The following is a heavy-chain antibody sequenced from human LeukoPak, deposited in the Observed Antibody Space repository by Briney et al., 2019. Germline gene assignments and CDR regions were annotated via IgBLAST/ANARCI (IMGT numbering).Heavy chain of an antibody. J-gene: IGHJ4*02. CDR3: ARGLRYYYDSDSADD. CDR1: GYTFTSYD. CDR2: MNPNSGNT. Sequence: ASVKVSYKASGYTFTSYDINWVRQATGQGLEWMGWMNPNSGNTGYAQKFQGRATTTRNASISTAYMELSSLRSEDTAVYYCARGLRYYYDSDSADDWGQGTLVTVSS. D-gene: IGHD3-22*01. V-gene: IGHV1-8*03.